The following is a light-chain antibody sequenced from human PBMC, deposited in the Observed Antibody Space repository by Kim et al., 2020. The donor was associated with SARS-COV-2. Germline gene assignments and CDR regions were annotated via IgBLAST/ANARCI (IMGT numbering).Light chain of an antibody. CDR2: AAS. CDR3: QQSYKIPYT. V-gene: IGKV1-39*01. CDR1: QSISIY. J-gene: IGKJ2*01. Sequence: SASVGDRVTITCRASQSISIYSNWYQQKPGKPPKLLIYAASSLQSGVPSRFSGSGSGTDFTLTISSLQPEDSATYYCQQSYKIPYTFGQGTKLEI.